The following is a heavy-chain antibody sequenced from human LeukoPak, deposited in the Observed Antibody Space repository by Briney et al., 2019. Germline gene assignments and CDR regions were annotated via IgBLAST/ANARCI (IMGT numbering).Heavy chain of an antibody. CDR3: AKDGLYYDGSAHVYYFDY. J-gene: IGHJ4*02. CDR1: GFTLSGYA. V-gene: IGHV3-23*01. D-gene: IGHD3-22*01. Sequence: GGSLTLYCAASGFTLSGYAMTWLGQAPGKGLEGVSSITGSGEYTYYIDSVKGRFNNSRDNSKNILYLQMNSLRGEDTALYYCAKDGLYYDGSAHVYYFDYWGQGTLVAVSS. CDR2: ITGSGEYT.